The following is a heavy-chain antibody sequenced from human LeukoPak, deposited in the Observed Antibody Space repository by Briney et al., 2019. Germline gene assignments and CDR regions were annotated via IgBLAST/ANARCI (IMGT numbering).Heavy chain of an antibody. J-gene: IGHJ4*02. V-gene: IGHV4-59*01. CDR1: GGSITSYY. Sequence: SETLSLTCTVSGGSITSYYWSWIRLPPGKGLEWIGYIYYTGATYYNPSLKSRVTISLDTSKNQFSLKLSSVTAADAAVYYCARAGYSYGTGYYFDYWGQGALVTVSS. CDR2: IYYTGAT. CDR3: ARAGYSYGTGYYFDY. D-gene: IGHD5-18*01.